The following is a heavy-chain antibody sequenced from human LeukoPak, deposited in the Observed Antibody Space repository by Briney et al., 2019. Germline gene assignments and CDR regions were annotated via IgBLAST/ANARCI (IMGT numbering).Heavy chain of an antibody. CDR3: AREEVVVPADIHY. CDR1: GGSISSGDYY. Sequence: SETLSLTCTVSGGSISSGDYYWSWIRQPPGKGLEWIGYIYYSGSTYYNPSLKSRVTISVDKSKNQFSLKLSSVTAADTAVYYCAREEVVVPADIHYWGQGTLVTVSS. D-gene: IGHD2-2*02. CDR2: IYYSGST. V-gene: IGHV4-30-4*08. J-gene: IGHJ4*02.